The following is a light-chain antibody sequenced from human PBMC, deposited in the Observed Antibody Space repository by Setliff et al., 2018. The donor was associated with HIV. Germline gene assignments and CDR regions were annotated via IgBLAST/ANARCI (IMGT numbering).Light chain of an antibody. J-gene: IGLJ1*01. Sequence: QSALTQPASVSGSSGQSITISCTGTSSDVGSYNLVSWYQQHPGKAPKVMIYEVTKRPSGVSNRFSGSKSGNAASLTISGLQAEDEADYYCCSYAGSSTFPYVFGTGTKVTVL. CDR1: SSDVGSYNL. V-gene: IGLV2-23*02. CDR3: CSYAGSSTFPYV. CDR2: EVT.